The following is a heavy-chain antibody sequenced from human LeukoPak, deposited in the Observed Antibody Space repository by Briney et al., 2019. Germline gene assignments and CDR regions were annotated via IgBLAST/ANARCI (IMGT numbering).Heavy chain of an antibody. J-gene: IGHJ3*02. CDR2: ISRSGGST. CDR3: ARVSVDAFDI. Sequence: GSLRLSCAASGFTFSSYAMSWVRQAPGKGLEWVSAISRSGGSTYYADSVKGRFTISRDNSRNTLYLQMNSLRAEDTAVYYCARVSVDAFDIWGQGTMVTVSS. CDR1: GFTFSSYA. V-gene: IGHV3-23*01.